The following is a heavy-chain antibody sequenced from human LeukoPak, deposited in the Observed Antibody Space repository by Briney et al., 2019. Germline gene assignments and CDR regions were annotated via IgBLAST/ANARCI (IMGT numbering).Heavy chain of an antibody. CDR2: IYDDGTT. CDR1: GFSVSDNY. CDR3: AKGHYANTPQ. Sequence: PGGSLRLSCAASGFSVSDNYMNWVRQAPGKGLEWVSVIYDDGTTYYADSVRGRFTFSRDNSKNALYVQMNSLRAEDTAVYYCAKGHYANTPQWGQGSLVTVSS. V-gene: IGHV3-66*01. J-gene: IGHJ4*02. D-gene: IGHD3-16*01.